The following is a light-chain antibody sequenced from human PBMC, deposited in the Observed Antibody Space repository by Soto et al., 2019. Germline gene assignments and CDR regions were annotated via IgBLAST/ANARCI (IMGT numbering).Light chain of an antibody. Sequence: ALTQPASVSGSPGQSMTISCTGASGDVGDYKYVSWFQQHPGKAPKLMIYEVSNRPSGVSNRFSGSKSGNTASLTISGLQAEDEADYYCSSYTSSSTYVFGTGTKVTVL. CDR3: SSYTSSSTYV. J-gene: IGLJ1*01. CDR2: EVS. V-gene: IGLV2-14*01. CDR1: SGDVGDYKY.